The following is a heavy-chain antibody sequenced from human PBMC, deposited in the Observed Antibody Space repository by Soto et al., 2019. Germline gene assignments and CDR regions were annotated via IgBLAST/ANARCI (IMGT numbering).Heavy chain of an antibody. J-gene: IGHJ4*02. CDR3: AAVPGDFDC. D-gene: IGHD1-1*01. V-gene: IGHV1-58*01. CDR2: IVIGTGNT. Sequence: WKGAGYGFCRDSGQWVRQDRGQRLEWIGWIVIGTGNTNYAQRFQGRVTFTRDMSTSTAYMELSSLRSEDTAVYYCAAVPGDFDCWGQGTLVTVSS. CDR1: GYGFCRDS.